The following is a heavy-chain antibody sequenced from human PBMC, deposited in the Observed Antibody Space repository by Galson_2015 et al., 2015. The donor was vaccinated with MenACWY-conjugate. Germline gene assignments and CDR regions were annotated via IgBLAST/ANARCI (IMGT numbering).Heavy chain of an antibody. CDR1: GFTFSSYT. Sequence: SLRLSCAASGFTFSSYTMNWVRQAPGKGLEWVSSISSSSTYIYYADSVKGRFTISRDRANNSLYLQMNNLRSDDTALYYCARDLSYQPLLHFSETPRGAFDIWGQGTMVTVSS. D-gene: IGHD2-2*01. V-gene: IGHV3-21*01. CDR3: ARDLSYQPLLHFSETPRGAFDI. J-gene: IGHJ3*02. CDR2: ISSSSTYI.